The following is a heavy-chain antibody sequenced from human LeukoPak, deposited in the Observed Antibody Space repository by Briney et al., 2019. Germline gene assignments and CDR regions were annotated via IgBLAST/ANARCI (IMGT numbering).Heavy chain of an antibody. V-gene: IGHV3-74*01. CDR3: ARQYYDFWSGYPDY. J-gene: IGHJ4*02. Sequence: GGSLRLSCAASGFTFSSYWMHWVRQAPGKGLLWVSRINSDGSSTSYADSVKGRFTISRDNAKNTLYLQMNSLRAEDTAVYYCARQYYDFWSGYPDYWGQGTLITVSS. D-gene: IGHD3-3*01. CDR2: INSDGSST. CDR1: GFTFSSYW.